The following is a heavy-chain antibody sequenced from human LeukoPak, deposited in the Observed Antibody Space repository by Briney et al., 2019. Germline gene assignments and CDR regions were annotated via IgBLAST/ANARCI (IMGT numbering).Heavy chain of an antibody. J-gene: IGHJ4*02. CDR2: ISHSGSI. V-gene: IGHV4-4*02. D-gene: IGHD5-12*01. CDR3: ARDGFSAYDRDLDY. CDR1: GGSLSSSDW. Sequence: PSETLPLTCAVSGGSLSSSDWWSWVRQPPGKGLEWIGEISHSGSINYNPSLKSRVTISLDKSKNQFSLRLTSVTAADTAIYYCARDGFSAYDRDLDYWGQGTLVTVSS.